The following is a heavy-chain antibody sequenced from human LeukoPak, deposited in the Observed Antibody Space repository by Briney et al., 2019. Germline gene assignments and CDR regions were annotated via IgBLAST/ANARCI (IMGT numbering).Heavy chain of an antibody. D-gene: IGHD2-2*01. CDR3: ARGSYCSSTSCPYFDY. J-gene: IGHJ4*02. Sequence: PGGSLRLSCAASGFTFSSYWMSWVRQAPGKGLEWVANIKQDGSEKYYVDSVKGRFTISRDNAKNSLYLQMNRLRAEDTAVYYCARGSYCSSTSCPYFDYWGQGTLVTVSS. CDR1: GFTFSSYW. V-gene: IGHV3-7*04. CDR2: IKQDGSEK.